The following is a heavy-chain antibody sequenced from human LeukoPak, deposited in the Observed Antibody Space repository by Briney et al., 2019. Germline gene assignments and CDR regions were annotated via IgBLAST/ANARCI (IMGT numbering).Heavy chain of an antibody. V-gene: IGHV3-7*01. CDR2: IKQDGSEK. J-gene: IGHJ4*02. D-gene: IGHD6-13*01. Sequence: GGSLRLSCAASEFTFSGYWMSWVRQAPGKGLEWVANIKQDGSEKYCLDSVKGRFTISRDNAKNSLYLQMNSLTAEDTAVSYCASHSSWRFESWGREPWSPSPQ. CDR3: ASHSSWRFES. CDR1: EFTFSGYW.